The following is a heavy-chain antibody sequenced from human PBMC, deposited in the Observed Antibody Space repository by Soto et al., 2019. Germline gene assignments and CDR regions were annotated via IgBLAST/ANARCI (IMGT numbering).Heavy chain of an antibody. CDR1: GYTFNRHG. V-gene: IGHV1-18*04. J-gene: IGHJ4*02. CDR2: ISGYNGDI. D-gene: IGHD1-26*01. Sequence: QVHLVQSGGEVKKPGASVKVSCKASGYTFNRHGITWVRQAPGQGLEWMGWISGYNGDINYEQKFLGRVTLSSDTPTSTVYLQLKSLRFDDTAVYYCARVRIVGAREIDFWGQGTLVTVSS. CDR3: ARVRIVGAREIDF.